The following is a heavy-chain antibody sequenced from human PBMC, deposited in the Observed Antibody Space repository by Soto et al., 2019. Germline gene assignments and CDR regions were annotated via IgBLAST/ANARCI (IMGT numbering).Heavy chain of an antibody. CDR1: GFSLTNGRMG. CDR3: ARMDGDYNYYGLDV. Sequence: QVTLKESGRVLVKPTETLTLTCSVSGFSLTNGRMGVSWIRQPPGKALEWLAHFFSDAERSYSTSMQSRLNMYKDSSGSQVVLTMTNMAPADTATYFCARMDGDYNYYGLDVWGHGIAVTVSS. CDR2: FFSDAER. J-gene: IGHJ6*02. V-gene: IGHV2-26*01. D-gene: IGHD4-17*01.